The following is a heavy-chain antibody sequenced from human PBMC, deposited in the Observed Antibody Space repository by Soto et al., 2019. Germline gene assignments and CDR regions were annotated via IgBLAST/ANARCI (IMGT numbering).Heavy chain of an antibody. Sequence: SVKVSCKASGGTVSSYAISWVRQAPGQGLEWMGGIIPIFGTANHAQKFQGRVTITADESTSTAYMELSSLRSEDTAVYSCARALRSDSSGWYGRYYYGMDVWGQGTTVTVSS. V-gene: IGHV1-69*13. CDR3: ARALRSDSSGWYGRYYYGMDV. CDR1: GGTVSSYA. J-gene: IGHJ6*02. D-gene: IGHD6-19*01. CDR2: IIPIFGTA.